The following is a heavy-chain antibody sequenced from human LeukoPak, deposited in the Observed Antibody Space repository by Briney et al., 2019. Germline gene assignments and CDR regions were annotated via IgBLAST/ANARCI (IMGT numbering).Heavy chain of an antibody. CDR3: ARDPAPYYDILTGLDY. CDR2: IIPIFGTA. Sequence: ASVKVSCKASGGTFSSYAINWERQAPGQGLEWMGRIIPIFGTANYAQKFQGRVTITADKSTSTAYMELSSLRSEDTAVYYCARDPAPYYDILTGLDYWGQGTLVTVSS. CDR1: GGTFSSYA. J-gene: IGHJ4*02. V-gene: IGHV1-69*06. D-gene: IGHD3-9*01.